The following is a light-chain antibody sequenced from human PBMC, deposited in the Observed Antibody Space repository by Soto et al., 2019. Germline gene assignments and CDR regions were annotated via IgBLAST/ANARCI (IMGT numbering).Light chain of an antibody. CDR3: QQYENLPIT. Sequence: IQLTQSPSSLSASVVDRVTITCRASQGISSYLAWYQQKPGKAPKLLIYAASSLQSGVPSRFSGSGSGTDFTLTISSLQPEDIATYYCQQYENLPITFGQGTRLEIK. J-gene: IGKJ5*01. CDR1: QGISSY. V-gene: IGKV1-9*01. CDR2: AAS.